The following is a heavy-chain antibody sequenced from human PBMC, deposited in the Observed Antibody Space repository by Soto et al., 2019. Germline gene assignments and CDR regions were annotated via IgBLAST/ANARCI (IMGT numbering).Heavy chain of an antibody. D-gene: IGHD6-19*01. V-gene: IGHV3-23*01. CDR3: AEPLSGWPRGAFAY. CDR2: ISSNGGST. Sequence: EVQLLESGGGLVQPGGSLRLSCVASGFTFSNYAMSWVRQAPGKGLEWVSAISSNGGSTHYPDSVNGRFTISRDNSKITLYLQMNSLGGEGTAVYYCAEPLSGWPRGAFAYWGHGSLVTVSP. CDR1: GFTFSNYA. J-gene: IGHJ4*01.